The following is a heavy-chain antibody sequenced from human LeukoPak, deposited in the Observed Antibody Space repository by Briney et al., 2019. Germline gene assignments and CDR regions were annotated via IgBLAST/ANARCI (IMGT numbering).Heavy chain of an antibody. CDR2: INQDASQK. D-gene: IGHD3-10*01. CDR3: ARGSGSVPTRA. CDR1: GFRFNNYW. Sequence: PGGSLRLSCAASGFRFNNYWMIWVRQAPGKGLQWVANINQDASQKYYLDSVKGRFTISGDNAKNSLYLQMNSLRAEDTAVYYCARGSGSVPTRAWGQGTLVTVSS. V-gene: IGHV3-7*01. J-gene: IGHJ5*02.